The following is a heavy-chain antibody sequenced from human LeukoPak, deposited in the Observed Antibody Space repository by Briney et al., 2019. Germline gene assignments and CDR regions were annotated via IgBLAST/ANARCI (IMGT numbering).Heavy chain of an antibody. CDR3: ARHSTASGYLNYFDY. CDR1: GGSISSYY. J-gene: IGHJ4*02. V-gene: IGHV4-59*08. CDR2: INYSGST. D-gene: IGHD1-1*01. Sequence: SETLSLTCTVSGGSISSYYWSWIRQPPGKGLEWIGYINYSGSTNYNPSPKSRVTISVDTSKNQFSLKLSSVTAADTAVYYCARHSTASGYLNYFDYWGQGTLVTVSS.